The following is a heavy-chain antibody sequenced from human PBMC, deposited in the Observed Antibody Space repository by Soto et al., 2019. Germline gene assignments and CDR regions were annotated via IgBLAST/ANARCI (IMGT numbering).Heavy chain of an antibody. CDR1: GYSFSIRSYF. CDR3: ARLPATARVFDWFDP. V-gene: IGHV4-39*01. CDR2: LHYSGST. Sequence: SETLSLTCTVSGYSFSIRSYFLVWIRQPPGKGLEWIVSLHYSGSTYYNPSLKSRVTISVDTSKNQFSLKLSSVTAADTAVYYCARLPATARVFDWFDPWGQGTLVTVSS. J-gene: IGHJ5*02. D-gene: IGHD2-21*02.